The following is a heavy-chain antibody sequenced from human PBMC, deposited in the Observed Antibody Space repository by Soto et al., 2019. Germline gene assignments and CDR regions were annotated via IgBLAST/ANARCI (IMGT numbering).Heavy chain of an antibody. D-gene: IGHD6-13*01. CDR2: IIPILGIA. CDR1: GGTFSSYT. V-gene: IGHV1-69*02. J-gene: IGHJ4*02. Sequence: QVQLVQSGAAVKKPGSSVKVSCKASGGTFSSYTISWVRQAPGQGLEWMGRIIPILGIANYAQKFQGRVTITADKSTSTAYMELSSLGAEDTAVYYCARALPGIAEAGDWGRGTLVRVSS. CDR3: ARALPGIAEAGD.